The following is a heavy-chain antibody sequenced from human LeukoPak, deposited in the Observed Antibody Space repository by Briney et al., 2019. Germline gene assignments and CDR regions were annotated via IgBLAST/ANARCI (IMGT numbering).Heavy chain of an antibody. CDR2: IKSKTDGGTT. Sequence: KSGGSLRLSCAASGFTFSNAWMSWVRQAPGKGLEWVGRIKSKTDGGTTDYAAPVKGRFTISRDDSKNTLYLQMNSLKTEDTAVYYCTTSIEWSPIDAFDIWGQGTMVTVSS. J-gene: IGHJ3*02. D-gene: IGHD3-3*01. CDR1: GFTFSNAW. V-gene: IGHV3-15*01. CDR3: TTSIEWSPIDAFDI.